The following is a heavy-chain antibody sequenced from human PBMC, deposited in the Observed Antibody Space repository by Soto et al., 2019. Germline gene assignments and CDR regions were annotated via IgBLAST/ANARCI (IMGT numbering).Heavy chain of an antibody. V-gene: IGHV3-64D*08. CDR1: GFTFSSYA. J-gene: IGHJ4*02. D-gene: IGHD6-19*01. CDR2: ISSNGGST. CDR3: VKDRTRIAVAGTLAY. Sequence: HPGGSLRLSCSASGFTFSSYAMHWVRQAPGKGLEYVSAISSNGGSTYYADSVKGRFTISRDNSKNTLYLQMSSLRAEDTAVYYCVKDRTRIAVAGTLAYWGQGTLVTVSS.